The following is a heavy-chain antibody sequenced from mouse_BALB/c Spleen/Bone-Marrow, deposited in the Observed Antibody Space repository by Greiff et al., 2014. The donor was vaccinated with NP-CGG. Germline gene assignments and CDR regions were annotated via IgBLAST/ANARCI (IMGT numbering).Heavy chain of an antibody. CDR1: GFSFTSYG. V-gene: IGHV2-9*02. CDR2: IGNGEST. CDR3: ARDSYYYGSSLWYFDV. Sequence: VKLVESGPGLVAPSQSLSITCTVSGFSFTSYGVHWVRQPPGKGLEWLGIIGNGESTNYNSALMSRLSISKDNSKSQVFLKMNSLQTDDTAMYYCARDSYYYGSSLWYFDVWGAGTAVTVSS. D-gene: IGHD1-1*01. J-gene: IGHJ1*01.